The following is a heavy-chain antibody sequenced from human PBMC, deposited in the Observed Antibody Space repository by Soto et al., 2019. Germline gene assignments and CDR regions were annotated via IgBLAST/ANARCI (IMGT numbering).Heavy chain of an antibody. CDR2: ISYDGSNK. V-gene: IGHV3-30-3*01. Sequence: QVQLVESGGGVVQPGRSLRLSCAASGFTFSSYPMHWVRQAPGKGLEWVAFISYDGSNKFYADSVKGRFTISRDNSKNTLYLQMNSLRTEDTAVYYCAGRHGDHGAFDIWGQGTVVTVSS. CDR1: GFTFSSYP. J-gene: IGHJ3*02. D-gene: IGHD4-17*01. CDR3: AGRHGDHGAFDI.